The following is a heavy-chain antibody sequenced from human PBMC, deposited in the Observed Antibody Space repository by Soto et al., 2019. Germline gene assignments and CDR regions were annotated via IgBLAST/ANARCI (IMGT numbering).Heavy chain of an antibody. CDR3: ARGDNFYDSSGYYY. CDR1: GFTFSNYA. V-gene: IGHV3-30-3*01. D-gene: IGHD3-22*01. Sequence: GSLRLSCVASGFTFSNYAMHWVRQTPGKGLEWVAVISHDVTNQYYADSVKGRFTISRDNSKNTLYLQMNSLRAEDTAVYYCARGDNFYDSSGYYYWGQGTLVTVSS. J-gene: IGHJ4*02. CDR2: ISHDVTNQ.